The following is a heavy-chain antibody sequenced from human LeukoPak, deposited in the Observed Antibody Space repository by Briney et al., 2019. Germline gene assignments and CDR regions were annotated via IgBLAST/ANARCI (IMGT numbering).Heavy chain of an antibody. CDR2: INHSGST. CDR3: ARGSNIVVVVAADFDY. Sequence: SETLSLTCAVYGGSFSGYYWSWILQPPGKGLEWIGEINHSGSTNYNPSLKSRVTISVDTSKNQFSLKLSSVTAADTAVYYCARGSNIVVVVAADFDYWGQGTLVTVSS. V-gene: IGHV4-34*01. CDR1: GGSFSGYY. J-gene: IGHJ4*02. D-gene: IGHD2-15*01.